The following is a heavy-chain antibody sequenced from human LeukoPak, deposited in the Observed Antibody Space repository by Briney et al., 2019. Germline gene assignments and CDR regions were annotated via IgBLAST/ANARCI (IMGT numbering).Heavy chain of an antibody. CDR1: GYTFTGYY. J-gene: IGHJ3*02. CDR3: ARRPRSGPLLHAFDI. Sequence: ASVKVSCKASGYTFTGYYMHWVRQAPGQGLEWMGWINPNSGGTNYAQKFQGRVTMTRDTSISTAYMELSRLRSDDTAVYYCARRPRSGPLLHAFDIWGQGTMVTVSS. V-gene: IGHV1-2*02. CDR2: INPNSGGT.